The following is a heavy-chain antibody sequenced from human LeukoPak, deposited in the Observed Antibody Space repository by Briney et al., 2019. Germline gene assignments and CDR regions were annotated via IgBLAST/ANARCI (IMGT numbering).Heavy chain of an antibody. D-gene: IGHD6-13*01. CDR1: GGSISSISYY. Sequence: SETLSLTCTVSGGSISSISYYWGWIRQPPGKGLEWIGHIYYSGSTFYNPSLKSRVTISVDTSKNQFSLKLSSVTAADTAVYYCARRGLASPEYSSSWTPYYFDYWGQGTLVTVSS. CDR3: ARRGLASPEYSSSWTPYYFDY. CDR2: IYYSGST. V-gene: IGHV4-39*07. J-gene: IGHJ4*02.